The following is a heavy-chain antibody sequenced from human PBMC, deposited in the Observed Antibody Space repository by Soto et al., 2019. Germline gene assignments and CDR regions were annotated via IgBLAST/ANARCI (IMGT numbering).Heavy chain of an antibody. Sequence: VQLVESGGGLVQPGGSQRLSCAASGFTFSSYSMNWVRQAPGKGLEWVSTISSRNNDMYYVDSVKGRFTISRDNARNSVYLQMNSLRADDTAVYYCARDVNGGFCGAWGQGTLVTVSS. CDR2: ISSRNNDM. CDR1: GFTFSSYS. CDR3: ARDVNGGFCGA. J-gene: IGHJ5*02. D-gene: IGHD2-21*01. V-gene: IGHV3-21*01.